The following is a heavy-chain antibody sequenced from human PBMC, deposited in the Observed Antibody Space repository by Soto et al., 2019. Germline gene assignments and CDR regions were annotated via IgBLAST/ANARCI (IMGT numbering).Heavy chain of an antibody. CDR2: IKVDSGYT. Sequence: QLQLVQSAAEVKKPGASVRVSCKAYGYPFIKYGISWIRQAPEQGLEWMGWIKVDSGYTNYAQKFQGRVTMTADTSSDTAFMELRSLRLDDTAVYFCATPYDTGFDPWGQGNLVSVSS. CDR1: GYPFIKYG. CDR3: ATPYDTGFDP. D-gene: IGHD3-9*01. V-gene: IGHV1-18*04. J-gene: IGHJ5*02.